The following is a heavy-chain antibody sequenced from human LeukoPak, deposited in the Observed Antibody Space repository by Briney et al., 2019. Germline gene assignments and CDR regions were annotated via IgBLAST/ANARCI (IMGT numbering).Heavy chain of an antibody. J-gene: IGHJ6*02. D-gene: IGHD3-9*01. V-gene: IGHV4-30-4*01. Sequence: PSQTLSLTCTVSGGSISSGDYYWSWIRQPPGKGLEWIGYIYYSGSTYYNPSLKSRVTLSVDTSKNQFSLKLSSVTAADTAVYYCARVGKDIMTYYYYGMDVWGQGTTVTVSS. CDR3: ARVGKDIMTYYYYGMDV. CDR1: GGSISSGDYY. CDR2: IYYSGST.